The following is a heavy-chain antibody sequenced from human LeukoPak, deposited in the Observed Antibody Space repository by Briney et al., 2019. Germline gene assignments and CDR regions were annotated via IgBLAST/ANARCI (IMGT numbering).Heavy chain of an antibody. J-gene: IGHJ4*02. CDR2: ISGSGGST. Sequence: GGSLRLSCAASGFTFSSYAICWVRQAPGKGLEWVSAISGSGGSTYYADSVQGRFTISRDNSKNAVYLQMNSLRAEDTAVYYCAKDLSSKLYYFDYWGQGTLVTVSS. CDR1: GFTFSSYA. D-gene: IGHD4-11*01. V-gene: IGHV3-23*01. CDR3: AKDLSSKLYYFDY.